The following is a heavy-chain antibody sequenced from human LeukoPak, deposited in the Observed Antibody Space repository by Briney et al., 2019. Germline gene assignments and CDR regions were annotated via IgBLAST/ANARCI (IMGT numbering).Heavy chain of an antibody. D-gene: IGHD1-26*01. J-gene: IGHJ6*02. Sequence: SETLSLTCTVSGGSISNSYWSWIRQPPGKGLEWIGFFHDSESTNYNPSLKSRVSISLDTSKNQVSLWLSSVTAADTAVYYCARGDASGRPGIGFDVWGQGTTVTVSS. V-gene: IGHV4-59*01. CDR2: FHDSEST. CDR3: ARGDASGRPGIGFDV. CDR1: GGSISNSY.